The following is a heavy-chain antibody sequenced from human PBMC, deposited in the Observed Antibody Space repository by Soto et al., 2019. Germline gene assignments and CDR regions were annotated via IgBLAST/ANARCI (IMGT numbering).Heavy chain of an antibody. Sequence: GGSLRLSCTASGFTFSEYSMSWVRQAPGKGLEWVSSITHSGTYVYYADSVKGRFTISRDSASNSLFLQMTSLRAEDTAVYHCARARGNDWYSDYWGQGTLVTAPQ. J-gene: IGHJ4*02. CDR1: GFTFSEYS. CDR2: ITHSGTYV. V-gene: IGHV3-21*01. D-gene: IGHD5-12*01. CDR3: ARARGNDWYSDY.